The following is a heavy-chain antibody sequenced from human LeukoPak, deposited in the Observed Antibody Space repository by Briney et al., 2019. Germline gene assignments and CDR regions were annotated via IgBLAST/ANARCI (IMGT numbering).Heavy chain of an antibody. V-gene: IGHV4-59*08. CDR2: INYSGNT. Sequence: SETLSLTCTVSGGSISAYYWSWIRQPPGKGLEWIGYINYSGNTNYNPSLKSRVTISVDTSKNQFSLKLSSVTAADTAVYYCASFSWGSGSYNQEAIWSWFDPWGQGTLVIVSS. CDR3: ASFSWGSGSYNQEAIWSWFDP. J-gene: IGHJ5*02. D-gene: IGHD3-10*01. CDR1: GGSISAYY.